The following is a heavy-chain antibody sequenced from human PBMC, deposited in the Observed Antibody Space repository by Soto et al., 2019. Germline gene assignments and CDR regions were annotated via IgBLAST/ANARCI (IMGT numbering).Heavy chain of an antibody. J-gene: IGHJ5*02. Sequence: SETLSLTCTVSGGSISSRGYYWGWIRQTPGKGLEWIGYIYYSGSPNYNPSLKSRVTIAIDTSKNQFSLRLSSVTAADTAVYYCARWAGTAVPFDPWGQGALVTVSS. D-gene: IGHD1-7*01. CDR1: GGSISSRGYY. V-gene: IGHV4-61*05. CDR2: IYYSGSP. CDR3: ARWAGTAVPFDP.